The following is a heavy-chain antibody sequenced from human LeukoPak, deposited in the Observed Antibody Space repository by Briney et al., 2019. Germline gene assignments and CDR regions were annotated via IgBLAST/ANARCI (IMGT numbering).Heavy chain of an antibody. V-gene: IGHV1-46*01. CDR1: GYTYIRYY. CDR2: INPSGGST. D-gene: IGHD4-17*01. CDR3: ARGGYGDRIDY. J-gene: IGHJ4*02. Sequence: GASVQGSCKASGYTYIRYYMHWVRQAPGQGLEWMGIINPSGGSTSYAQKFQGRVTMTRDTSASTVYMELSRLRSEDTAVYYCARGGYGDRIDYWGQGTLVSVSS.